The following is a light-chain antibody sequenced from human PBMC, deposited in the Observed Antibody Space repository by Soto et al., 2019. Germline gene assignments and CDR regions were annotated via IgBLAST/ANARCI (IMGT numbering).Light chain of an antibody. Sequence: QSALTQPHSVSGSPGQSVTISCTGTSSDIGGYYRVSWYQQHPGKAPKLMIYDVRKRPSGVPDRFSGSKSGNTASLTISGLQAEDEADYYCCSYAGSYTYVFGTGTTVTVL. CDR1: SSDIGGYYR. J-gene: IGLJ1*01. CDR2: DVR. V-gene: IGLV2-11*01. CDR3: CSYAGSYTYV.